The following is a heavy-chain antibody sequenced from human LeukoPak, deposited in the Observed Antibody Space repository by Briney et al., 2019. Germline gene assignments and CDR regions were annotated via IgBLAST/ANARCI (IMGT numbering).Heavy chain of an antibody. CDR1: GGSFSRYY. D-gene: IGHD1-26*01. J-gene: IGHJ5*02. CDR3: ARRRGGATTS. Sequence: SETLSLSCAVYGGSFSRYYWSWIRQPPGKGLEWIGEINHSGSTNYNPSLKSRVTISVDTSKNQFSLKLSSVTAADTAVYYCARRRGGATTSWGQGTLVTVSS. CDR2: INHSGST. V-gene: IGHV4-34*01.